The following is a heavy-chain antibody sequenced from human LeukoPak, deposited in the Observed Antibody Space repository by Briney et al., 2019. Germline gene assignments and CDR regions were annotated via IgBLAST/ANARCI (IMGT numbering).Heavy chain of an antibody. Sequence: GASVKVSCKASGGTFSSYAISWVRQAPGQGLEWMGRIIPIFGIANYAQKFQGRVTITADKSTSTAYMELSSLRSEDTAVYYCARVPINYDSSGYFQAGMDVWGQGTTVTVSS. CDR2: IIPIFGIA. J-gene: IGHJ6*02. CDR3: ARVPINYDSSGYFQAGMDV. D-gene: IGHD3-22*01. CDR1: GGTFSSYA. V-gene: IGHV1-69*04.